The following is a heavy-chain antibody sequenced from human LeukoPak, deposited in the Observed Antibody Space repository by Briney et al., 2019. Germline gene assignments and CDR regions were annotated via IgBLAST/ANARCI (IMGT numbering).Heavy chain of an antibody. CDR1: GGSISSSSYY. V-gene: IGHV4-39*01. D-gene: IGHD6-19*01. CDR2: IYYSGST. J-gene: IGHJ4*02. Sequence: NPSETLSLTCTVSGGSISSSSYYWGWIRQPPGKGLEWIGSIYYSGSTYYNPSLKSRVTISVDTSKNQFSLKLSSVTAADTAVYYCARHNGRAVAVDYWGQGTLVTVSS. CDR3: ARHNGRAVAVDY.